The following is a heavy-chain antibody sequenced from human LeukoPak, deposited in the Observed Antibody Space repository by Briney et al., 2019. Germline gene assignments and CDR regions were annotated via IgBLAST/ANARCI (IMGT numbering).Heavy chain of an antibody. J-gene: IGHJ4*02. CDR3: ARITMLVVVDY. CDR1: GYTFTSYG. V-gene: IGHV1-18*01. D-gene: IGHD3-22*01. CDR2: ISPYNGDT. Sequence: ASVTVSFTASGYTFTSYGISWVRQAPGQGLDWLGWISPYNGDTNYAQNLQGRITMTTDTSTSTAYMELRSLRSDDTAVYYCARITMLVVVDYWGQGTLVTVSS.